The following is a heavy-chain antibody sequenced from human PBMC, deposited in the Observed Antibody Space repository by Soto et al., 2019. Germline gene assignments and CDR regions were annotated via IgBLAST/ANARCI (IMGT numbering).Heavy chain of an antibody. CDR3: ASTSLGGSSWPLGFDY. CDR1: GGSLSSGVYY. V-gene: IGHV4-31*02. D-gene: IGHD6-13*01. CDR2: IYYSGST. J-gene: IGHJ4*02. Sequence: SETLSLTCTVAGGSLSSGVYYWSWIRKHPGKGLEWIGYIYYSGSTYYNPSLKSRVTISVDTSKNQFSLKLSSVTAADTAVYYCASTSLGGSSWPLGFDYWGQGALVTVSS.